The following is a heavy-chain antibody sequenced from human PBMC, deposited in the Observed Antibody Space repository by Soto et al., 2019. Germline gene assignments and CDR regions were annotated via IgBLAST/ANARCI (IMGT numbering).Heavy chain of an antibody. V-gene: IGHV3-30*18. CDR2: ISYDGSNK. J-gene: IGHJ6*02. Sequence: GGSLRLSCAASGFTFSSYGMHWVRQAPGKGLEWVAVISYDGSNKYYADSVKGRFTISRDNSKNTLYLQMNSLRAEDTAVYYCAKDRVDIVVVVAAYYYYGMDVWGQGTTVTVSS. CDR1: GFTFSSYG. D-gene: IGHD2-15*01. CDR3: AKDRVDIVVVVAAYYYYGMDV.